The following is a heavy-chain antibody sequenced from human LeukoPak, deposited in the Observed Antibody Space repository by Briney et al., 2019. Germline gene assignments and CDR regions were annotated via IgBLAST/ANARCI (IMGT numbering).Heavy chain of an antibody. CDR2: ISGSGDDT. D-gene: IGHD1-26*01. CDR1: GFTFSDYA. Sequence: GGSLRLFCAASGFTFSDYAMSWVRQAPGKGLEWVSAISGSGDDTYYADSVKGRFTISRDIAKNSLYLQMNSLRAEDTAVYYCARSQVGATVSNFDYWGQGTLVTVSS. CDR3: ARSQVGATVSNFDY. V-gene: IGHV3-23*01. J-gene: IGHJ4*02.